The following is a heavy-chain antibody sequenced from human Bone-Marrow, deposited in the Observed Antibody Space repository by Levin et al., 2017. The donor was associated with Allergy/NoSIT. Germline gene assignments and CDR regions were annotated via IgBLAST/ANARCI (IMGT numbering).Heavy chain of an antibody. D-gene: IGHD5-12*01. CDR2: IIPRLGTP. Sequence: SVKVSCKIPGGTFNSHAFTWVRQAPGQGLEWLGGIIPRLGTPNHAQKFQDRITSTTDKFTATVYMDLPGLTSADTAVYYCARVRRGIVASTGFDYWGQGTMVTVSS. V-gene: IGHV1-69*05. CDR1: GGTFNSHA. J-gene: IGHJ4*02. CDR3: ARVRRGIVASTGFDY.